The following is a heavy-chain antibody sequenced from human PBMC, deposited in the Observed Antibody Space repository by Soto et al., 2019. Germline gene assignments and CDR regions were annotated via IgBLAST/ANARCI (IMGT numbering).Heavy chain of an antibody. Sequence: QVQLQESGPGLVKPSQTLSLTCTVSGGSISSGDYYWSWIRQPPGKGLEWIGYIYYSGSTYYNPSPKRRVTIAVDPSKNQFSLKLSSVTAADTAVYYCAREDLDSYGYSYWGQGTLVTVSS. J-gene: IGHJ4*02. D-gene: IGHD5-18*01. CDR1: GGSISSGDYY. V-gene: IGHV4-30-4*01. CDR2: IYYSGST. CDR3: AREDLDSYGYSY.